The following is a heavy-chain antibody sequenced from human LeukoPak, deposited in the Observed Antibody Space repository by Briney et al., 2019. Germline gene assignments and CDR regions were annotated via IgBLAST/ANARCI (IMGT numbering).Heavy chain of an antibody. CDR3: ARDRTYCGGDCYEPSYYYYGMDV. Sequence: GASVKVSCKASGGTFSSYAISWVRQAPGQGLEWMGGIIPIFGTANYAQKIQGRVTITADESTSTAYMELSSLRSEDTAVYYCARDRTYCGGDCYEPSYYYYGMDVWGKGTTVTVSS. J-gene: IGHJ6*04. V-gene: IGHV1-69*13. CDR2: IIPIFGTA. CDR1: GGTFSSYA. D-gene: IGHD2-21*02.